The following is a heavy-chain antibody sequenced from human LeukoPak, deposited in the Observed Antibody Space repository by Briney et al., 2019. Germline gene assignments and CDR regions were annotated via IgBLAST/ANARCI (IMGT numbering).Heavy chain of an antibody. CDR2: IYHSGST. CDR1: GGSISSSNW. CDR3: ARDQDIDYYGSGITS. J-gene: IGHJ5*02. D-gene: IGHD3-10*01. V-gene: IGHV4-4*02. Sequence: SGTLSLTCAVSGGSISSSNWWSWVRQPPGKGLEWIGEIYHSGSTNYNPSLKSRVTISIDKSKNQFSLKLSSVTAADTAVYYCARDQDIDYYGSGITSWGQGTLGTVSS.